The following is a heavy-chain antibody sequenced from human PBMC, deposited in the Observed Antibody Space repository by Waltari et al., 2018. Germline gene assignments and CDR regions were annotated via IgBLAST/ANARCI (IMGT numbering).Heavy chain of an antibody. CDR2: ISEDGSNK. Sequence: VRRAPGKGLEWVGVISEDGSNKYYADSVKGRFTISRDNSKNTLYLQMNSLRAEDTAVYYCAKEFYYESSGYPSFDNWGQGTLVTVSS. CDR3: AKEFYYESSGYPSFDN. J-gene: IGHJ4*02. D-gene: IGHD3-22*01. V-gene: IGHV3-30*18.